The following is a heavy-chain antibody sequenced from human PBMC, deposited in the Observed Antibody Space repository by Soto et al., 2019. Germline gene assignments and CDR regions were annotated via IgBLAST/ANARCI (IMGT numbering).Heavy chain of an antibody. CDR2: ISSTGTYI. D-gene: IGHD6-6*01. V-gene: IGHV3-21*01. Sequence: EVQLVESGGGLVKPGGSLRLSCAASGITFSSYSMNWVRQAPGKGLEWVSSISSTGTYIDYADSVKGRFTISRDNAKNSLFLQMDSLRAEDADLYYCARETNPYSSSSHAFDIWGRGTMVTVSS. CDR3: ARETNPYSSSSHAFDI. CDR1: GITFSSYS. J-gene: IGHJ3*02.